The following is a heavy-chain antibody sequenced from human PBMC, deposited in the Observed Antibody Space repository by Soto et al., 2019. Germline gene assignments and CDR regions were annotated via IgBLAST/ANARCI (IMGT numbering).Heavy chain of an antibody. D-gene: IGHD5-18*01. Sequence: ASVKVSCKVSGYTLSELSMHWVRQAPGKGLEWMGGFDPADGDNLYAQSFQGRIAMTEDTSTDTAYMELSSLRSEDTAFYYCATDLVSGYSFGPPLFYWGQGTLVTVSS. CDR1: GYTLSELS. CDR3: ATDLVSGYSFGPPLFY. J-gene: IGHJ4*02. V-gene: IGHV1-24*01. CDR2: FDPADGDN.